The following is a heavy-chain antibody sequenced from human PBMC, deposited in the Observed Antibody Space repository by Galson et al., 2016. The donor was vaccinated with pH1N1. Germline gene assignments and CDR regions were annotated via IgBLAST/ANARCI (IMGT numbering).Heavy chain of an antibody. V-gene: IGHV3-30*04. J-gene: IGHJ4*02. Sequence: SLRLSCAASGFTFTSYAMHWVRQAPGKGLEWVAVILYDGTNEYYADSVKGRFTISRDKTQSTVYLQMNSLRTEDTAVYYCARDSEDSGHEGFMWAKGSLVIVSS. D-gene: IGHD5-12*01. CDR2: ILYDGTNE. CDR3: ARDSEDSGHEGFM. CDR1: GFTFTSYA.